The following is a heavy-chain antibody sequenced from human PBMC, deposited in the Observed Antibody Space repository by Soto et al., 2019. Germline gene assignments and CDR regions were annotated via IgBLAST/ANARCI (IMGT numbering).Heavy chain of an antibody. Sequence: GGSLRLSCAASGFTFSSYAMSWVRQAPGKGLEWVSAISGSGGSTYYADSVKGRFTISRDNSKNTLYLQMNSLRAEDTAVYYCAKGALDGLRFLEWLLCEFFDYWGQGTLVTVPQ. CDR1: GFTFSSYA. CDR3: AKGALDGLRFLEWLLCEFFDY. J-gene: IGHJ4*02. CDR2: ISGSGGST. V-gene: IGHV3-23*01. D-gene: IGHD3-3*01.